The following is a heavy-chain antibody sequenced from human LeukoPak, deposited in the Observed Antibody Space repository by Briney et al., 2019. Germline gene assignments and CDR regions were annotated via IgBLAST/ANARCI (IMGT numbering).Heavy chain of an antibody. CDR2: ISSSSSYI. CDR3: ARGGYSSSYFDY. CDR1: GFTFSSYS. J-gene: IGHJ4*02. Sequence: GGSLRLSCAASGFTFSSYSMTWVRQAPGKGLEWVSSISSSSSYIYCADSVKGRFTISRDNAKNSLYLQMNSLRAEDTAVYYCARGGYSSSYFDYWGQGTLVTVSS. V-gene: IGHV3-21*01. D-gene: IGHD6-13*01.